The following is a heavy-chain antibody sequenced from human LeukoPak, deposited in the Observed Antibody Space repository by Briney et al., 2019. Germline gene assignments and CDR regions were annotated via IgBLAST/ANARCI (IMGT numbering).Heavy chain of an antibody. CDR1: GGSISSHY. CDR3: ARYFDWSDAFDV. Sequence: SETLSLTCTVSGGSISSHYWSWIRQPLGKGLEWIGYIYYSGSTNYNPSLKGRVTISLGTSKNQFSLKLSSVTAADTAVYYCARYFDWSDAFDVWGQGTMVTVSS. D-gene: IGHD3-9*01. CDR2: IYYSGST. J-gene: IGHJ3*01. V-gene: IGHV4-59*11.